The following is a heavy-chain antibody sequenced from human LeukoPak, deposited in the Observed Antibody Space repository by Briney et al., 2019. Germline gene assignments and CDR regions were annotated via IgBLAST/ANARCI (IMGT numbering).Heavy chain of an antibody. V-gene: IGHV3-30*18. CDR2: MSYNGQIT. CDR1: GFTFSSYG. CDR3: AKVQLERRELLPNFDS. J-gene: IGHJ4*02. D-gene: IGHD1-1*01. Sequence: GGSLRLSCAASGFTFSSYGMHWVREAPGKGLEWVAVMSYNGQITYYADSVKGRFTISRDNSQNMLYLQMNSLRVDDTSVYYCAKVQLERRELLPNFDSWGQGTLVTVSS.